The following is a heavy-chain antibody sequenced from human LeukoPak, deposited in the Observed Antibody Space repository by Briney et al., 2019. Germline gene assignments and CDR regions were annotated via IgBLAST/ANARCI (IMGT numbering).Heavy chain of an antibody. Sequence: PSETLSLTCTVSGGSISSYYWSWIRQPAGKGLEWIGRIYTSGSTNYNPSLKSRVTISVDTSKNQFSLKLSSVTAADTAVYYCARKSGSYYYYYYYMDVWGKGTTVTVSS. D-gene: IGHD1-26*01. V-gene: IGHV4-4*07. J-gene: IGHJ6*03. CDR2: IYTSGST. CDR3: ARKSGSYYYYYYYMDV. CDR1: GGSISSYY.